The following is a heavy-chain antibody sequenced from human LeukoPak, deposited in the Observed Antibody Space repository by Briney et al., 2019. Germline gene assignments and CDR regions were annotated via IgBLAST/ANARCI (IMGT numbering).Heavy chain of an antibody. Sequence: SETLSLTCTVSGDSISSYYWNWIRQTPGKGLEWIGYISNSGSTDYNPSLKSRLTISVDTSKNQCSLKLSSVTAADTAVYYCARQSISGSSLSYFDYWGQGTLVNVSS. CDR1: GDSISSYY. J-gene: IGHJ4*02. CDR2: ISNSGST. V-gene: IGHV4-59*01. D-gene: IGHD3-22*01. CDR3: ARQSISGSSLSYFDY.